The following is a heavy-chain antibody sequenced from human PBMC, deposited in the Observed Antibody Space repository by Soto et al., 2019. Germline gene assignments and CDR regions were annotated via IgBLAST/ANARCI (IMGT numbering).Heavy chain of an antibody. J-gene: IGHJ6*02. CDR3: AKVRCSSTSAYYYYYYGMDV. D-gene: IGHD2-2*01. V-gene: IGHV3-23*01. CDR2: ISGSGGST. Sequence: RLCRRLACSACGFTLSRYAMSSVCQSPGKCLYLVSAISGSGGSTYYAYSVKGLFTISRDNSKNTLYLQMNSLRAEDTAVYYCAKVRCSSTSAYYYYYYGMDVWGQGSTVTVSS. CDR1: GFTLSRYA.